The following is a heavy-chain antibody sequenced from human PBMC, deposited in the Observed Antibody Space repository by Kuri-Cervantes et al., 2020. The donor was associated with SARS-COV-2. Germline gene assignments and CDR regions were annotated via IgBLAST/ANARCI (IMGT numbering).Heavy chain of an antibody. V-gene: IGHV3-7*01. CDR3: ARESPLLDAFDI. J-gene: IGHJ3*02. CDR2: IKQDGSEK. Sequence: GESLKISCAASGFTFSSYWMSWVRQAPGKGLEWVANIKQDGSEKYYVDSVKGRFTISRDNAKNSLYLQMNSLRAEDTAVYYCARESPLLDAFDIWGQGTMVTVSS. CDR1: GFTFSSYW.